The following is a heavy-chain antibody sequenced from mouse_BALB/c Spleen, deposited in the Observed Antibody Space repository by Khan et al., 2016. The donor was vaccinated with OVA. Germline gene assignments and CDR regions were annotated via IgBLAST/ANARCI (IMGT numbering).Heavy chain of an antibody. Sequence: VQLKESGAELVRPGALVKLSCKASGFNIEDYYMNWVKQRPEQGLEWIGWIDPENGDTIYDPKFQGKASITADTSSNTAYLQLSSLTSEDTAVYYCARRGYGNYWFAYWGQGTLVTVSA. CDR2: IDPENGDT. D-gene: IGHD2-1*01. V-gene: IGHV14-1*02. CDR3: ARRGYGNYWFAY. J-gene: IGHJ3*01. CDR1: GFNIEDYY.